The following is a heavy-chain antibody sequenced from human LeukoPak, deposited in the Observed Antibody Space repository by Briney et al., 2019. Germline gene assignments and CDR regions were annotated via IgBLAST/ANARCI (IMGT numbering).Heavy chain of an antibody. V-gene: IGHV3-23*01. J-gene: IGHJ4*02. D-gene: IGHD6-19*01. CDR2: ISDSGGTT. Sequence: LGGSLRLSSAASGFTLNSEAMTWVRQGPWKGLEWVSSISDSGGTTYYADSVKGRFTISRDNSKNTVYLQMNSLRAEDTALYYCAKGLGFLPQFDYWGQGTLVAVSS. CDR3: AKGLGFLPQFDY. CDR1: GFTLNSEA.